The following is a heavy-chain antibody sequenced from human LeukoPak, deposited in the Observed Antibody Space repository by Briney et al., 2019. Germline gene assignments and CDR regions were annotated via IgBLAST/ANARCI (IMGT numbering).Heavy chain of an antibody. CDR2: ISAYNGNT. V-gene: IGHV1-18*01. Sequence: GASVKVSCKASGYTFTSYGISWVRQAPGQGLAWMGWISAYNGNTNYAQKLQGRVTMTTDTSTSTAYMELRSLRSDDTAVYYCATGGSYSGSSYFDYWGQGTLVTVSS. J-gene: IGHJ4*02. D-gene: IGHD6-6*01. CDR1: GYTFTSYG. CDR3: ATGGSYSGSSYFDY.